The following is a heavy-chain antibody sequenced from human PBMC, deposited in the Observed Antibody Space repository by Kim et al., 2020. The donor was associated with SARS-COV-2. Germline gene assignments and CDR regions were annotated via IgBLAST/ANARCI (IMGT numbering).Heavy chain of an antibody. D-gene: IGHD4-17*01. CDR2: IYYSGST. CDR3: ARGGTTWTFYI. Sequence: SETLSLTCIVSSGSINYYYWNWIRQPPGKGLEWIGYIYYSGSTNYNPSLKSRVTISVDTSKKQFSLKLSSVTAADTAVYYFARGGTTWTFYIWGQGTMVTVSS. CDR1: SGSINYYY. J-gene: IGHJ3*02. V-gene: IGHV4-59*13.